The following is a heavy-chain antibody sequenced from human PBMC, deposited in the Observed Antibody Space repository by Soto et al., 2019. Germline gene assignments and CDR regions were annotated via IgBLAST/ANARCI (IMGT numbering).Heavy chain of an antibody. V-gene: IGHV5-10-1*01. CDR3: ARPPGHKDWDDAFDI. Sequence: GESLKISCKGSGYSFTSYWISWVRQMPGKGLEWMGRIDPSDSYTNYSPSFQGHVTISADKSISTAYLQWSSLKASDTAMYYCARPPGHKDWDDAFDIWGQGTMVTVSS. CDR1: GYSFTSYW. CDR2: IDPSDSYT. D-gene: IGHD3-9*01. J-gene: IGHJ3*02.